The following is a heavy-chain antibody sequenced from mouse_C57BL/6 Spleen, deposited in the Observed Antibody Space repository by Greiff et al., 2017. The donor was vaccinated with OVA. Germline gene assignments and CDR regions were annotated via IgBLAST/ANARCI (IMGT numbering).Heavy chain of an antibody. V-gene: IGHV1-81*01. CDR3: ARDSNYLYYYAMDY. Sequence: VKLQESGAELARPGASVKLSCKASGYTFTSYGISWVKQRTGQGLEWIGEIYPRSGNTYYNEKFKGKATLTADKSSSTAYMELRSLTSEDSAVYFCARDSNYLYYYAMDYWGQGTSVTVSS. D-gene: IGHD2-5*01. CDR1: GYTFTSYG. CDR2: IYPRSGNT. J-gene: IGHJ4*01.